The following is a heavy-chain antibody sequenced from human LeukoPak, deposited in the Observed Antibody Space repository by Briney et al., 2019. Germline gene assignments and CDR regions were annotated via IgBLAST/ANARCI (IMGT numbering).Heavy chain of an antibody. V-gene: IGHV3-7*01. CDR3: ARDSTIFGVVGSSDY. D-gene: IGHD3-3*01. J-gene: IGHJ4*02. CDR2: IKQDGSEK. CDR1: GFTFSSYW. Sequence: PGGYVRLSCAASGFTFSSYWMTCVRQAPGKGLEWVANIKQDGSEKYYVDSVKGRFTVSRDNAKNSLYLQMNSLRAEDTAVYYCARDSTIFGVVGSSDYWGQGTLVTVSS.